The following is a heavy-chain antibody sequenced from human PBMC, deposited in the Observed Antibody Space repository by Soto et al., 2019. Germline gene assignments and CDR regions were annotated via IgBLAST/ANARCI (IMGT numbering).Heavy chain of an antibody. J-gene: IGHJ6*03. CDR3: AREQVAGTNPYYYYYMDV. CDR1: GFTFRSYS. CDR2: ISSSSSTR. V-gene: IGHV3-48*01. Sequence: EVQLVESGGGLVQTGGSLRLSCAASGFTFRSYSMNWVRQAPGKGLEWVSYISSSSSTRNYADSVKGRFTISRDNAKNSLFLQMNSLRAEDTAVYYCAREQVAGTNPYYYYYMDVWGKGTTVTVSS. D-gene: IGHD6-19*01.